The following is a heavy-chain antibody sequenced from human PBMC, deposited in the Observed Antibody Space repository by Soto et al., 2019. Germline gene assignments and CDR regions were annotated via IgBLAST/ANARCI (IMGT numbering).Heavy chain of an antibody. V-gene: IGHV1-8*01. Sequence: VASVKVSCKASGYTFTSYDINWVRQATGQGLEWMGWMNPNSGNTGYAQKFQGRVTMTRNTSISTAYMELSSLRSEDTAVYYCYYYDSSGYYLDDYWGQGTLVTVSS. CDR2: MNPNSGNT. CDR3: YYYDSSGYYLDDY. D-gene: IGHD3-22*01. J-gene: IGHJ4*02. CDR1: GYTFTSYD.